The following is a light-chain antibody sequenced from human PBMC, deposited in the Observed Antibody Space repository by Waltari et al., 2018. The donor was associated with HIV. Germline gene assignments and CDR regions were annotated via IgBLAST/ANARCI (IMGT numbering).Light chain of an antibody. CDR2: EGI. Sequence: QSALTQPAPVSGAPGQAVTNSWPGSNRGGGDYNPFSWYQQHPGKAPKLWIYEGINRPSGVSHRFSGSKSGNTASLTISGLQAEDEADYYCCSYAGSSNWVFGGGTKLTVL. V-gene: IGLV2-23*01. CDR1: NRGGGDYNP. J-gene: IGLJ3*02. CDR3: CSYAGSSNWV.